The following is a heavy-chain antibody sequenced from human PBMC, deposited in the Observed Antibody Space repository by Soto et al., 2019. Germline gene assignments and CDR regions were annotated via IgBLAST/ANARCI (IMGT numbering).Heavy chain of an antibody. V-gene: IGHV3-7*01. CDR3: ARVPSGYETYYYYMDV. J-gene: IGHJ6*03. Sequence: GGSLRLSCSASGFTFSSYWMSLVRQALGKGVEWVANLKQDGGEKYYVESVKGRFTISRDNAKNSLYLQMNSLRAEDTAVYYCARVPSGYETYYYYMDVWGKGTTVTVAS. D-gene: IGHD5-12*01. CDR2: LKQDGGEK. CDR1: GFTFSSYW.